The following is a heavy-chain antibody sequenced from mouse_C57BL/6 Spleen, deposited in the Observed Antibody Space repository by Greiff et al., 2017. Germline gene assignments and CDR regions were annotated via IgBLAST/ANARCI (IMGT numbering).Heavy chain of an antibody. CDR1: GFTFSDYG. CDR2: ISSGSSTI. D-gene: IGHD2-2*01. V-gene: IGHV5-17*01. CDR3: AGRGYDSWFAY. Sequence: EVQVVESGGGLVKPGGSPKLSCAASGFTFSDYGMHWVRQAPEKGLEWVAYISSGSSTIYYADTVKGRFTISRDNAKNTLFLQMTSLRSEDTAMYYCAGRGYDSWFAYWGQGTLGTVSA. J-gene: IGHJ3*01.